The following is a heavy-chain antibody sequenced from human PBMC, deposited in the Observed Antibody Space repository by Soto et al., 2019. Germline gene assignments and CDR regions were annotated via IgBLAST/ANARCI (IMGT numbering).Heavy chain of an antibody. CDR2: IYNSGST. Sequence: SETLSLTCAVSGGYISGGYYSWSWIRQPPGKGLEWIGFIYNSGSTYYNSSLKSRVTISVDRSKNHFFLNLTSVTAADTAVYYCATLGWYSSSWYSWFDPWGQGTLVTVSS. CDR1: GGYISGGYYS. V-gene: IGHV4-30-2*01. D-gene: IGHD6-13*01. CDR3: ATLGWYSSSWYSWFDP. J-gene: IGHJ5*02.